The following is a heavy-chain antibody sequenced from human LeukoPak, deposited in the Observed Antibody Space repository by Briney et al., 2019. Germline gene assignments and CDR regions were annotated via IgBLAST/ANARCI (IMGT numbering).Heavy chain of an antibody. CDR1: GFTFSSYA. Sequence: GGSPRLSCAASGFTFSSYAMSWVRQAPGKGLEWVSAITGNGANTFYADSVKGRFTISRDNSKNTMYLQMNSLRAEDTALYYCARDRSGSYPNWFDPWGQGTLVTVSS. CDR2: ITGNGANT. J-gene: IGHJ5*02. D-gene: IGHD3-10*01. CDR3: ARDRSGSYPNWFDP. V-gene: IGHV3-23*01.